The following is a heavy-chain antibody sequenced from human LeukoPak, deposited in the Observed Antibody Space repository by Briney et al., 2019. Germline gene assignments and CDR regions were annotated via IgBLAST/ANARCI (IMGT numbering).Heavy chain of an antibody. J-gene: IGHJ2*01. CDR2: INHSGST. Sequence: PSETLSLTCAVYGGSFSGYYWSWIRQPPGKGLEWIGEINHSGSTNYNPSLKSRVTISVDTSKNQFSLKLSSVTAADTAVYYCARSIDSSGYYYYFDLWGRGTLVTVSS. V-gene: IGHV4-34*01. CDR1: GGSFSGYY. D-gene: IGHD3-22*01. CDR3: ARSIDSSGYYYYFDL.